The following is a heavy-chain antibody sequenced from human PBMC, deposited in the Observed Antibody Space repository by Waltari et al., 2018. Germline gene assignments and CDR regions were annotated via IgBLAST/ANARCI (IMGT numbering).Heavy chain of an antibody. Sequence: QVQLVQSGAEVKKPGASVKISCKTSEYTFTSSYVHWVRPAPGQGLEWMGIINPGGGSTIYGQKFQGRVTMTRDTSTSTVYMELSSLRSEDTAVYYCASDTGALWMDVWGQGTTVTVSS. CDR1: EYTFTSSY. V-gene: IGHV1-46*01. CDR2: INPGGGST. J-gene: IGHJ6*02. CDR3: ASDTGALWMDV. D-gene: IGHD2-21*01.